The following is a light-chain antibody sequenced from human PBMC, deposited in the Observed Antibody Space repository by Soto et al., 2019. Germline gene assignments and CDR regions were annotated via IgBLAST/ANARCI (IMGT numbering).Light chain of an antibody. CDR1: QRVSSTY. Sequence: EIVLTQAPGTLSLYPGERATLSCRARQRVSSTYLAWYQQNPGQDPRLLIYAASARAPGIPDRFSGSGAATVFALTIGILEPEEFAVYYCQPYGSSPTFCQGTPLPIK. V-gene: IGKV3-20*01. J-gene: IGKJ2*01. CDR3: QPYGSSPT. CDR2: AAS.